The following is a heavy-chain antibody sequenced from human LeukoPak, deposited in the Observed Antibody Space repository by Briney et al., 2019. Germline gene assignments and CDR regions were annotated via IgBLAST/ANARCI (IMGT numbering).Heavy chain of an antibody. Sequence: PSETLSLTCTVSSGSITTYYWSWIRRPAGKGLEWIGHIYKTATTNYNPSLKSRIFMSVDTSKNQFSLNLSSVTAADTAVYYCARSSSSADFDYWGQGTLVTVSS. D-gene: IGHD3-10*01. CDR3: ARSSSSADFDY. V-gene: IGHV4-4*07. J-gene: IGHJ4*02. CDR1: SGSITTYY. CDR2: IYKTATT.